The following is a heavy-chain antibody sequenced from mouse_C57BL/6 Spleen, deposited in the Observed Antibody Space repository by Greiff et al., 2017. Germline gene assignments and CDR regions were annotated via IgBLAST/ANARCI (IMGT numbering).Heavy chain of an antibody. CDR3: ARTKWERYYAMDY. CDR2: ISSGSNTI. D-gene: IGHD4-1*01. CDR1: GFTFSDYG. J-gene: IGHJ4*01. V-gene: IGHV5-17*01. Sequence: EVTVVESGGGLVKPGGSLKLSCAASGFTFSDYGMHWVRQAPEKGLEWVAYISSGSNTIYYADTVKGRFTISRDNAKNTLFLQMTSLRSEDTAMYYCARTKWERYYAMDYWGQGTSVTVSS.